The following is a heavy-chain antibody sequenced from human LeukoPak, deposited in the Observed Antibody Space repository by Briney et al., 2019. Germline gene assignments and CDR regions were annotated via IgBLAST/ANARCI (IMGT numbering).Heavy chain of an antibody. Sequence: PGGSLRLSCTGSGFIFGDHAMAWVRQAPGKGLEWVGFIRSKAYGGITEYAASVKGRFTISRDDSRGIAYLEMNSLKTEDTAVYYCARGPILLWLHNGMDVWGQGTTVTVSS. D-gene: IGHD4-23*01. CDR2: IRSKAYGGIT. CDR3: ARGPILLWLHNGMDV. CDR1: GFIFGDHA. J-gene: IGHJ6*02. V-gene: IGHV3-49*04.